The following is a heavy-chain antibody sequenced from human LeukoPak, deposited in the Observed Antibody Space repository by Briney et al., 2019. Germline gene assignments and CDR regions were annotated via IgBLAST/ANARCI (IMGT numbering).Heavy chain of an antibody. D-gene: IGHD2-15*01. V-gene: IGHV3-33*06. CDR2: IRYDGSNK. CDR1: GFTFSSYG. Sequence: GWSLRLSCAASGFTFSSYGMHWVRQAPGKGLEWVAVIRYDGSNKYYADSVKGRFTISRDSSKNTLYLQMNSLRAEDTAVYYCAKDPISQNIVVVVAATLRWFDPWGQGTLVTVSS. J-gene: IGHJ5*02. CDR3: AKDPISQNIVVVVAATLRWFDP.